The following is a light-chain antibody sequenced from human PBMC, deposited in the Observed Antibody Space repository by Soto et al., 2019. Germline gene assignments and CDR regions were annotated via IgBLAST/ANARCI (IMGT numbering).Light chain of an antibody. CDR2: EVS. Sequence: QSALTQPASVSGSPGQSITISCTGTSSDVGGSNYVSWYQQHPGKAPKLMIYEVSNRPSGVSNRFSGSKSGNTASLTISGLQAEDEADYYCSSYTSSSPPYVFGTGTKLTVL. V-gene: IGLV2-14*01. CDR1: SSDVGGSNY. J-gene: IGLJ1*01. CDR3: SSYTSSSPPYV.